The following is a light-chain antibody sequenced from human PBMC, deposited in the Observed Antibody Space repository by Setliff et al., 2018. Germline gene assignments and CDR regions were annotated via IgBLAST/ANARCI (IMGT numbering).Light chain of an antibody. CDR3: SSYTTDSTLV. CDR2: GVS. V-gene: IGLV2-14*03. Sequence: QSALTQPASVSGSPGQSITISCTGTGSDVGGYTYVSWYQQHPGKAPKLLIFGVSNRPSGVSNRFSASKSGNTASLAISGLQAEDEADYYCSSYTTDSTLVFGGGTKVTV. CDR1: GSDVGGYTY. J-gene: IGLJ3*02.